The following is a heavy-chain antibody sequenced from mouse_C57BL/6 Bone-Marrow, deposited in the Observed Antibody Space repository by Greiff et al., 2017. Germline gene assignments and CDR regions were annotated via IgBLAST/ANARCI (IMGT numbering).Heavy chain of an antibody. J-gene: IGHJ1*03. V-gene: IGHV3-6*01. CDR1: GYSITSGYY. CDR3: ARDDYWYVDV. CDR2: ISYDGSN. Sequence: EVQLVESGPGLVKPSQSLSLTCSVTGYSITSGYYWNWIRQFPGNKLEWMGYISYDGSNNYNPSLKNRISITRDTSKNQFFLKLNSVTTEDTATYYCARDDYWYVDVWGTGTTVTVSS.